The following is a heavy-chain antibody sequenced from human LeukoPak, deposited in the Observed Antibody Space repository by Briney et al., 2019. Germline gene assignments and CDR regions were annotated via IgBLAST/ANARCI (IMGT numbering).Heavy chain of an antibody. V-gene: IGHV3-48*01. CDR3: AKDGVVVAPS. CDR1: GFTFSSYT. D-gene: IGHD2-15*01. J-gene: IGHJ4*02. CDR2: IGTSITTI. Sequence: GGSLRLSCAASGFTFSSYTMNWVRQPPGKGLEWVSNIGTSITTIYYADSVKGRFTISRDNSKNTLYLQMNSLRAEDTAVYYCAKDGVVVAPSWGQGTLVTVSS.